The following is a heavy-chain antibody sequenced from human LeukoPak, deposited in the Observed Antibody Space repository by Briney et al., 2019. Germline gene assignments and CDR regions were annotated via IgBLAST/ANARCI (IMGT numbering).Heavy chain of an antibody. CDR1: DDSISIYY. D-gene: IGHD6-13*01. V-gene: IGHV4-59*01. CDR2: IDHTGST. Sequence: SETLSLICSVSDDSISIYYWSWIRQPPGKGLEWIGYIDHTGSTNYNPSLNSRVTISRDTSKNHFSLELSSVTAADTAVYFCARGRVSSSSWHSTYYYYFYMDVWGKGTTVTVSS. CDR3: ARGRVSSSSWHSTYYYYFYMDV. J-gene: IGHJ6*03.